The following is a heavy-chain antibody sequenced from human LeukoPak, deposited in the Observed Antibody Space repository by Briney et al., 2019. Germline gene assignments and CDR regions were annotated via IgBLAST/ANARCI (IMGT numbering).Heavy chain of an antibody. V-gene: IGHV3-30*02. CDR1: GFTFSSYG. J-gene: IGHJ4*02. CDR2: IRYDGSNQ. Sequence: GGSLRLSCAASGFTFSSYGMHWVRQAPGKGLEWVAFIRYDGSNQYYADSVKGRFTISRDSSKNTLYLQKNSLRGDDTAVYYCAKDMGYNTGWTRFDYWGQGTLVTVSS. CDR3: AKDMGYNTGWTRFDY. D-gene: IGHD6-19*01.